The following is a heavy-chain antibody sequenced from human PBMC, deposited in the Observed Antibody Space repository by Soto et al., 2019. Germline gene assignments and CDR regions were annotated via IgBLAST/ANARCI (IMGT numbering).Heavy chain of an antibody. D-gene: IGHD2-21*02. J-gene: IGHJ4*02. Sequence: GGSLRLSCAASGFSFNTYALHWVRQAPGKGLEWVAVVSYDGSNTYYADSVKGRFTISRDKSKNRVYLQMNSLRTEDTAVYYCARDLSDSDGDSVGFFDYWGQGTLVTVSS. V-gene: IGHV3-30-3*01. CDR1: GFSFNTYA. CDR2: VSYDGSNT. CDR3: ARDLSDSDGDSVGFFDY.